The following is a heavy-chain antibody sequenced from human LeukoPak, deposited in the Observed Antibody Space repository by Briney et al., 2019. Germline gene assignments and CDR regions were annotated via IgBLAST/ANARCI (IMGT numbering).Heavy chain of an antibody. CDR3: ARASNWNDVY. CDR1: GFTFSSYA. CDR2: ISCSGGST. Sequence: PGGSLRLSCAASGFTFSSYAMSWVRQAPGEGLEWVSAISCSGGSTYYADSVKGRFTISRDNSKNTLYLQMNSLRAGDTAVYYCARASNWNDVYWGQGTLVTVSS. J-gene: IGHJ4*02. V-gene: IGHV3-23*01. D-gene: IGHD1-1*01.